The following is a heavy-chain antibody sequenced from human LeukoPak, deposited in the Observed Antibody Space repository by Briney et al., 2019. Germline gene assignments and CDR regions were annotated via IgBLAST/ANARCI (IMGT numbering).Heavy chain of an antibody. CDR2: ISGSGGST. D-gene: IGHD3-3*01. CDR3: AKMGYDFWSGYLGDAFDI. CDR1: GFTFSSYA. V-gene: IGHV3-23*01. Sequence: GGSLRLSCAASGFTFSSYAMSWVRQAPGKGLEWVSAISGSGGSTYYADSVKGRFTISRDNSKNTLYLQMNSLRAEDTAVYYCAKMGYDFWSGYLGDAFDIWGQGTMVTVSS. J-gene: IGHJ3*02.